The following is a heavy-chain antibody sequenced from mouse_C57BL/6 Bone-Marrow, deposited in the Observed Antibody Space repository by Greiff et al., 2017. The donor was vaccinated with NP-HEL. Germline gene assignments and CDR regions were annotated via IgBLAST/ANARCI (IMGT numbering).Heavy chain of an antibody. CDR3: ASMGYDDYYVYFDY. J-gene: IGHJ2*01. CDR2: ISSGGSYT. CDR1: GFTFSSYG. V-gene: IGHV5-6*02. D-gene: IGHD2-3*01. Sequence: EVKLEESGGDLVKPGGSLKLSCAASGFTFSSYGMSWVRQTPDKRLEWVATISSGGSYTYYPDSVKGRFTISRDNAKNTLYLQISSLKSEDTAMYYCASMGYDDYYVYFDYWGQGTTLTVSS.